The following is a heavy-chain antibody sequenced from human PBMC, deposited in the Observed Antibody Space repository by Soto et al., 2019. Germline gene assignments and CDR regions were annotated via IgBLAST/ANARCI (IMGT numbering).Heavy chain of an antibody. J-gene: IGHJ2*01. Sequence: QVQLVESGGGVVQPGRSLRLSCAASGFTFSSYAMHWVRQAPGKGLEWVAVISYDGSNKYYADSVNGRFTISRDNSKNTLYLQMNSLRAEDTAVYYCAREMGTTVTSYWYFDLWGRGTLVTVSS. CDR2: ISYDGSNK. D-gene: IGHD4-17*01. CDR1: GFTFSSYA. V-gene: IGHV3-30-3*01. CDR3: AREMGTTVTSYWYFDL.